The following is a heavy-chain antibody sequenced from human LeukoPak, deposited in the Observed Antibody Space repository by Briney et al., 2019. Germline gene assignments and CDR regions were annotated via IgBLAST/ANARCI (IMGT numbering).Heavy chain of an antibody. CDR1: GFIFSVSD. Sequence: PGGSLRLSCAAPGFIFSVSDMVWARQAPGKGLEWVSTITHNSANIYYADSVKGRFTISRDNAKNSLYLQMNSLRAEDTAVYYCAKGNLYYYYALDVWGQGTTVTIS. D-gene: IGHD1-14*01. CDR3: AKGNLYYYYALDV. CDR2: ITHNSANI. J-gene: IGHJ6*02. V-gene: IGHV3-21*06.